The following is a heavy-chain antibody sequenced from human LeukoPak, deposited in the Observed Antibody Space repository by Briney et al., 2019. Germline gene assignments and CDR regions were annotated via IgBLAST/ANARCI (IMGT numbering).Heavy chain of an antibody. Sequence: ASVKVSYKASGYTFTSYGINWVRQAPGQGLEWMGWISAYNGNTNYAQKLQGRVTMTTDTSTNTAYMELRSLRSDDTAVYYCARDLDQYSGRYGGFGHDFWGQGTLVTVSS. CDR3: ARDLDQYSGRYGGFGHDF. V-gene: IGHV1-18*01. J-gene: IGHJ4*02. D-gene: IGHD1-26*01. CDR2: ISAYNGNT. CDR1: GYTFTSYG.